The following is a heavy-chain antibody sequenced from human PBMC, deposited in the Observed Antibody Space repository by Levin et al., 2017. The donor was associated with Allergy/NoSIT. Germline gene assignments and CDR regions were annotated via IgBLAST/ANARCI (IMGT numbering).Heavy chain of an antibody. V-gene: IGHV3-66*02. D-gene: IGHD5-12*01. CDR3: ARGSGGYGSLFDY. Sequence: PGESLKISCAASGFTVSSNYMSWVRQAPGKGLEWVSVIYSGGSTYYADSVKGRFTISRDNSKNTLYLQMNSLRAEDTAVYYCARGSGGYGSLFDYWGQGTLVTVSS. CDR1: GFTVSSNY. CDR2: IYSGGST. J-gene: IGHJ4*02.